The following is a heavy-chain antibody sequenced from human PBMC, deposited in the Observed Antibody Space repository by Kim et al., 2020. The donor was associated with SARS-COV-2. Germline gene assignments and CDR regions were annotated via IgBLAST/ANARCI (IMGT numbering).Heavy chain of an antibody. Sequence: GGSLRLSCAASGFTFSDYYMSWIRQAPGKGLEWVAYISSSGSTIYYADSVKGRFTISRDNAKNSLYLQMNSLRAEDTAVYYCARGESHYAEYFQHWGQGTLVTVSS. CDR1: GFTFSDYY. D-gene: IGHD1-26*01. J-gene: IGHJ1*01. CDR3: ARGESHYAEYFQH. V-gene: IGHV3-11*01. CDR2: ISSSGSTI.